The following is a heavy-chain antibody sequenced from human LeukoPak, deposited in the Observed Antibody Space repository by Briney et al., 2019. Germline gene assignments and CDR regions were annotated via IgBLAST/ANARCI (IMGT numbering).Heavy chain of an antibody. Sequence: PSETLSLTCNVSGGSINSNNRYWGWIRQPPGKGLEWLGSINYSGTIFYSPSLNSRVTISVDTSGNQFSLKLTSATAADTAVYYCARHPGYSSGWWYFDFWGQGTLVTVSS. CDR1: GGSINSNNRY. CDR2: INYSGTI. V-gene: IGHV4-39*01. CDR3: ARHPGYSSGWWYFDF. D-gene: IGHD5-18*01. J-gene: IGHJ4*02.